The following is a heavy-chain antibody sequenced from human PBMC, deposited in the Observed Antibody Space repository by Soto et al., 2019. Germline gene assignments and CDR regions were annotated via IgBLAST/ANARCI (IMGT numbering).Heavy chain of an antibody. Sequence: GGSLRLSCAASGFTFSSYAMHWVRQAPGKGLEWVAVISYDGSNKYYADSVKGRFTISRDNSKNTLYLQMNSLRAEDTAVYYCARDLADSTTYYYYGMDVWGQGPTLTVSS. V-gene: IGHV3-30-3*01. J-gene: IGHJ6*02. CDR1: GFTFSSYA. D-gene: IGHD1-1*01. CDR2: ISYDGSNK. CDR3: ARDLADSTTYYYYGMDV.